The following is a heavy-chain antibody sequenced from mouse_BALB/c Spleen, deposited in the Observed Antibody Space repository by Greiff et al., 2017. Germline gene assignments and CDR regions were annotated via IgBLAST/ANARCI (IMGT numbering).Heavy chain of an antibody. V-gene: IGHV5-6-5*01. CDR3: ARGRDYYGNYDAMDY. D-gene: IGHD2-1*01. J-gene: IGHJ4*01. CDR2: ISSGGST. CDR1: GFTFSSYA. Sequence: DVMLVESGGGLVKPGGSLKLSCAASGFTFSSYAMSWVRQTPEKRLEWVASISSGGSTYYPDSVKGRFTISRDNARNILYLQMSSLRSEDTAMYYCARGRDYYGNYDAMDYWGQGTSVTVSS.